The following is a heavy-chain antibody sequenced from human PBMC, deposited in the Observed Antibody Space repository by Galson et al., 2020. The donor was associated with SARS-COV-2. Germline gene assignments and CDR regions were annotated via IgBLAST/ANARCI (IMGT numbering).Heavy chain of an antibody. D-gene: IGHD6-13*01. J-gene: IGHJ6*03. CDR1: GGSINSDGYY. CDR2: IYYSGST. V-gene: IGHV4-31*03. CDR3: ARVLKATALYYYYYYYMDV. Sequence: SETLSLTCTVSGGSINSDGYYWSWIRQHPGQGLEWIGYIYYSGSTSYNPSLKSRVTISVDTSENQFSLKLSSVTAADTAVYYCARVLKATALYYYYYYYMDVWGTGTTVTVSS.